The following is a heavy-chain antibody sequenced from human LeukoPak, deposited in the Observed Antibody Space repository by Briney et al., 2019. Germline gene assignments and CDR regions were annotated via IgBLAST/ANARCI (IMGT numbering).Heavy chain of an antibody. CDR3: AGSSYSAISDSSYYFFDS. CDR2: VYYTGTT. J-gene: IGHJ4*02. V-gene: IGHV4-39*01. D-gene: IGHD2-2*01. CDR1: GDSIRGGSSY. Sequence: TSETLSLTCTVSGDSIRGGSSYWGWIRQPPGKGLEWIGSVYYTGTTLDNPSLQSRVTISVDTSKNQFSLRLTSVTAADTAVYFCAGSSYSAISDSSYYFFDSWGQGTLVTVSS.